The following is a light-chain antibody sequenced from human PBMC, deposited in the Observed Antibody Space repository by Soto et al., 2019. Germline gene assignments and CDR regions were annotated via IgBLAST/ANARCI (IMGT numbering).Light chain of an antibody. V-gene: IGKV3-11*01. Sequence: EIVMTQSPATLSVSPGERATLSCRASQSVSIKLAWYQQKPGQAPRLLIYDSSNRATGIQARFSGSGSGTDFTLTISSLEPEDFAVYYCKRRSNWPQTFGQGTKVDIK. CDR1: QSVSIK. CDR2: DSS. J-gene: IGKJ1*01. CDR3: KRRSNWPQT.